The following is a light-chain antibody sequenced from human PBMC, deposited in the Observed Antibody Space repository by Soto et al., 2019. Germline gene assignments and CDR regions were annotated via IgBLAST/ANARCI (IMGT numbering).Light chain of an antibody. V-gene: IGLV2-14*01. J-gene: IGLJ1*01. CDR1: SSDVGGYNY. Sequence: QSALTQPASVSGSPGQSITISCTGTSSDVGGYNYVSWYQQHPGKAPKLMIYVVSNRPSGVSNRFSGSKSGNTASLTISGLQAEDEADYYCSSYTSSNVFGTGTKLTVL. CDR2: VVS. CDR3: SSYTSSNV.